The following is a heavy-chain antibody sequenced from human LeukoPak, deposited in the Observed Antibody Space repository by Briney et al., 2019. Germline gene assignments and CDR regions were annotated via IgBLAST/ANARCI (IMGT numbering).Heavy chain of an antibody. V-gene: IGHV3-15*01. CDR1: GFTFSNAW. CDR3: TTDPWPVGPDY. D-gene: IGHD6-19*01. J-gene: IGHJ4*02. Sequence: GGSLRLSCAASGFTFSNAWMSWFRQAPGKGREWVGRIKSKTDGGTTDYAAPVKGRFTISRDDSKNTLYLQMNSLKTEDTAVYYCTTDPWPVGPDYWGQGTLVTVSS. CDR2: IKSKTDGGTT.